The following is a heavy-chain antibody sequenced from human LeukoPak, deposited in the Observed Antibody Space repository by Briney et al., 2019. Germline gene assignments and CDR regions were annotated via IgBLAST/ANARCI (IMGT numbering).Heavy chain of an antibody. CDR2: IYYSGST. CDR3: ARHPPFPYGSGSFNDY. Sequence: SETLSLTCTVSGGSISSYYWSWIRQTPGKGLEWIGYIYYSGSTNYNPSLKSRVTISVDTSKNQFSLKLSSVTAADTAVYYCARHPPFPYGSGSFNDYWGQGTLVTVSS. CDR1: GGSISSYY. J-gene: IGHJ4*02. D-gene: IGHD3-10*01. V-gene: IGHV4-59*08.